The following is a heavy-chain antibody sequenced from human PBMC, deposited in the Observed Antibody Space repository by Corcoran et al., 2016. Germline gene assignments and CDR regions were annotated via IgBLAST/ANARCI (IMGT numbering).Heavy chain of an antibody. D-gene: IGHD5-12*01. J-gene: IGHJ4*02. CDR3: AKDQVHSGDDDYFYY. V-gene: IGHV3-30*18. CDR1: GFTFSSYG. Sequence: QVQLVESGGGVVQPGRSLRLSCAASGFTFSSYGMHWVRQAPGKGLEWVAVISYDGSNKYYADSVKGRFTISRDNSKNTLYLQMNSLRAEDTAVYYCAKDQVHSGDDDYFYYGGQGTLVTVSS. CDR2: ISYDGSNK.